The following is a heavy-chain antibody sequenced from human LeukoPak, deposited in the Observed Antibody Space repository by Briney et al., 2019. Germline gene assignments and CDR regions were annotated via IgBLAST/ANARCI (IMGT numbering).Heavy chain of an antibody. D-gene: IGHD5-24*01. CDR3: ARASGDGYNQNFDH. CDR2: IYPGGSET. Sequence: GESLKISCKGLGYSFSSYWNAWVRQRPGKGLEWMGIIYPGGSETRYDPSFQGQVTISADSSTSTAYLQWSSLRASDTAMYYCARASGDGYNQNFDHWGQGTLVTVSS. CDR1: GYSFSSYW. V-gene: IGHV5-51*01. J-gene: IGHJ4*02.